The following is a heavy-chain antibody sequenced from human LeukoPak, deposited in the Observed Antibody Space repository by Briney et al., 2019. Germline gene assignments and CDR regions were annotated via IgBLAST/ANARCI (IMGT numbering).Heavy chain of an antibody. J-gene: IGHJ5*02. Sequence: SSETLSLTCTVSGGSISGGDYYWSWIRQPPGKGLEWIGYIYYSGSTYYNPSLKSRVTILVDTSKNQFSLKLTSVTAADTAVYYCARETLTISRWFDPWGQGTLVTVSS. CDR1: GGSISGGDYY. D-gene: IGHD4-17*01. V-gene: IGHV4-30-4*01. CDR3: ARETLTISRWFDP. CDR2: IYYSGST.